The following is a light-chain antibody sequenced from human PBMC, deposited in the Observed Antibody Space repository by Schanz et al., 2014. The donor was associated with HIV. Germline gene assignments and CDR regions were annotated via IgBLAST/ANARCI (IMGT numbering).Light chain of an antibody. J-gene: IGKJ2*01. CDR3: QQSYSTPHT. CDR2: GAS. CDR1: QGISRW. Sequence: DIQMTQSPSSVSASVGDRVTITCRASQGISRWLAWYQQKPGKAPKLLIYGASNLQGGVPSRFSGSGSGRDFTLTISSLQPEDFGTYYCQQSYSTPHTFGQGTKLEIK. V-gene: IGKV1-12*01.